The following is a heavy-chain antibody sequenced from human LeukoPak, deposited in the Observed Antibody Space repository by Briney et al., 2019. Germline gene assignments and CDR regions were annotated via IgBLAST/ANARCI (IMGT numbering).Heavy chain of an antibody. Sequence: TGGSLRLSCAASGFSFSNSGMPWVRQAPGKGLEWVAVIWYDGSNEYYADAVKGRFTISRDNSKNTVHLQMNSLRVEDTSVYYCAREISMFVNAFDLWGQGTLVTVTS. J-gene: IGHJ3*01. CDR1: GFSFSNSG. CDR2: IWYDGSNE. D-gene: IGHD3-10*02. V-gene: IGHV3-33*01. CDR3: AREISMFVNAFDL.